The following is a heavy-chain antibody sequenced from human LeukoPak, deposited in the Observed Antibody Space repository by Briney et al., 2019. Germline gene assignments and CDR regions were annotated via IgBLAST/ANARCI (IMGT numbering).Heavy chain of an antibody. V-gene: IGHV3-23*01. CDR3: ARDLHYYVAMDV. D-gene: IGHD3-10*02. J-gene: IGHJ6*02. CDR1: GFIFSNYA. Sequence: PGGSLRLSCTASGFIFSNYAMNWVRQAPGKGLEWVSSIRSSDGRTYYADSVKGRFAISRDNSKSMLFLQPNSLRAEDTALYYCARDLHYYVAMDVWGQGTTVTVSS. CDR2: IRSSDGRT.